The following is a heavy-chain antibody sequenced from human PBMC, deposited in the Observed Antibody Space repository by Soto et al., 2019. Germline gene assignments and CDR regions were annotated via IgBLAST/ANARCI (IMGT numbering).Heavy chain of an antibody. CDR3: ARVLKGYRSGWSLDLCY. Sequence: QVQLVQSGAEVKKPGASVKVSCKASGYTFTSYYMHWVRQAPGQGLEWMGIINPSGGSTSYAQKFQGRVTMPRDTSTSTVYMELSSLRSEDTAVYYCARVLKGYRSGWSLDLCYWGQGTLVTVSS. CDR1: GYTFTSYY. J-gene: IGHJ4*02. V-gene: IGHV1-46*01. CDR2: INPSGGST. D-gene: IGHD6-19*01.